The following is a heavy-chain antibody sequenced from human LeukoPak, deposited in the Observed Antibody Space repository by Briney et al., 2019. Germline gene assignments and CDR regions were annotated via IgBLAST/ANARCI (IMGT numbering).Heavy chain of an antibody. D-gene: IGHD3-9*01. J-gene: IGHJ6*03. CDR3: ARGSGPIIFSYYYYMDV. CDR1: GGSISSGSYY. V-gene: IGHV4-61*02. Sequence: PSETLSLTCTVSGGSISSGSYYWSWIRQPAGKGLEWIGRIYTSGSTNYNPSLKSRVTISVDTSKNQFSLKLSSVTAADTAVYYCARGSGPIIFSYYYYMDVWGKGTTVTISS. CDR2: IYTSGST.